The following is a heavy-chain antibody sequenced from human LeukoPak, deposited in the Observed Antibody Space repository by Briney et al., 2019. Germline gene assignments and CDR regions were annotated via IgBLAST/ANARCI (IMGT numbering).Heavy chain of an antibody. CDR3: ARAPYYGSGSYYNLQGNYYYMDV. CDR2: INHSGST. CDR1: GGSFSGYY. D-gene: IGHD3-10*01. V-gene: IGHV4-34*01. J-gene: IGHJ6*03. Sequence: SETLSLTRAVYGGSFSGYYWSWIRQPPGKGLEWIGEINHSGSTNYNPSLRSRVTISVDTSKNQFSLKLSSVTAADTAVYYCARAPYYGSGSYYNLQGNYYYMDVWGKGTTVTVSS.